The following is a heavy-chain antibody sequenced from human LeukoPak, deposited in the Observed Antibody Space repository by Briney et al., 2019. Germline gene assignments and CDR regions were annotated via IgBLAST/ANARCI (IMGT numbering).Heavy chain of an antibody. CDR2: INQDGSAQ. D-gene: IGHD2-15*01. CDR3: ARDVHGGAFDY. V-gene: IGHV3-7*01. Sequence: GGSLRLSCAASGFTFSPYWMNWVRQAPGKGLEWVANINQDGSAQNYVDSVKGRFTVSRDNAMNSLFLQMNSLRAEGTAVYYCARDVHGGAFDYWGQGALVTVSS. CDR1: GFTFSPYW. J-gene: IGHJ4*02.